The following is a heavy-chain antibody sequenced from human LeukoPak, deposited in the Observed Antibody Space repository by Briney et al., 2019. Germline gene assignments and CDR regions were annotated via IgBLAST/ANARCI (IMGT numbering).Heavy chain of an antibody. J-gene: IGHJ6*03. D-gene: IGHD6-6*01. CDR3: VRVSQGYTISSRGGYYYYYMDV. CDR2: VYPSGST. V-gene: IGHV4-61*09. Sequence: SQTLSLTCTVSGGSINNPPYSWGWIRQPAGKGLEWIGQVYPSGSTDYNPSNPSLKSRVTMSVDTSKNQFSLKLNSVTAADTAVYYCVRVSQGYTISSRGGYYYYYMDVWGKGTTVTASS. CDR1: GGSINNPPYS.